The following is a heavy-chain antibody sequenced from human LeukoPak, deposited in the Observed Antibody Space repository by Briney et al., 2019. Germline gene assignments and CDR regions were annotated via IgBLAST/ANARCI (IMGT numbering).Heavy chain of an antibody. V-gene: IGHV3-21*01. CDR1: GFTFSSYS. CDR3: ARDSTTYGMDV. Sequence: AGGSLRLSCAASGFTFSSYSMNWVRQAPGKGLEWVSSISSSSSYIYYADSVKGRFTISRDNAKNSLYLQVNSLRAEDTAVYYCARDSTTYGMDVWGQGTTVTVSS. CDR2: ISSSSSYI. D-gene: IGHD1-14*01. J-gene: IGHJ6*02.